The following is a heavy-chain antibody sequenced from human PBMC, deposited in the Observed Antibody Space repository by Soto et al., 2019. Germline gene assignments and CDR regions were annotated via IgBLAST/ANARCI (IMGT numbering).Heavy chain of an antibody. CDR1: GYTFTRYG. Sequence: QVQLVQSGAEVKKPGASVKVSCKASGYTFTRYGISWVRQAPGQGLEWMGWISGYTGDTEYAQKLKDSVTMTTDTSTNTANMELRSLRSDDTAVYYCARDGLGSYDGSGYPLLDYWGQGTLVTVSS. D-gene: IGHD3-22*01. J-gene: IGHJ4*02. CDR2: ISGYTGDT. CDR3: ARDGLGSYDGSGYPLLDY. V-gene: IGHV1-18*01.